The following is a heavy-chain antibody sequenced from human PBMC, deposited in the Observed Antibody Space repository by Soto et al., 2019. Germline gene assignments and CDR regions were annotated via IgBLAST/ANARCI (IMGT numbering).Heavy chain of an antibody. CDR1: GGTFSSYA. V-gene: IGHV1-69*01. J-gene: IGHJ5*02. D-gene: IGHD2-8*01. CDR3: ARGFQGYCTNGVCYSWFDP. Sequence: QVQLVQSGAEVKKPGSSVKVSCKASGGTFSSYAISWVRQAPGQGLEWMGGIIPIFGTANYAQKFQGRVTITADESTSTAYMGLSSLRSEDTAVYYCARGFQGYCTNGVCYSWFDPWGQGTLVTVSS. CDR2: IIPIFGTA.